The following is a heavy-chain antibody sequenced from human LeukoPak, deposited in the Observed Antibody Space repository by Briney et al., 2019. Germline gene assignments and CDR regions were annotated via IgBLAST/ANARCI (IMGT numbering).Heavy chain of an antibody. CDR3: ARVGYPNLVYFDY. J-gene: IGHJ4*02. Sequence: ASVKVSCKASGYTFTSYYMHWVWQAPGQGLEWMGVINPSGGSTSYAQKFQGRVTMTRDTSTSTVYVELSSLRSEDTAVYYCARVGYPNLVYFDYWGQGTLVTVSS. D-gene: IGHD5-18*01. CDR2: INPSGGST. CDR1: GYTFTSYY. V-gene: IGHV1-46*01.